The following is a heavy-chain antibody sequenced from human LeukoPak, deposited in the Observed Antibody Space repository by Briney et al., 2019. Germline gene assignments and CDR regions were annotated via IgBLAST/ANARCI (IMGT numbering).Heavy chain of an antibody. CDR2: IYSGGST. Sequence: GGSLRLSCAASGFXVSNNYMSWVRQAPGKGLEWVALIYSGGSTYYADFVKGRFTISRDNSKNTLYLQTSSLRAEDTAVYYCAGFSHKGVWGQGTTVTVSS. CDR3: AGFSHKGV. J-gene: IGHJ6*02. V-gene: IGHV3-66*01. CDR1: GFXVSNNY.